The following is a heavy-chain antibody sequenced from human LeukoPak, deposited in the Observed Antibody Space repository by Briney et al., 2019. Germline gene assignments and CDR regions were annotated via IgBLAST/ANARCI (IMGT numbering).Heavy chain of an antibody. V-gene: IGHV1-18*01. D-gene: IGHD3-22*01. CDR3: ARDQGYYDSSGYLTYWFDP. CDR2: ISAYNGNT. Sequence: VASVKVSCEASGYTFTSYGISWVRQAPGQGLEWMGWISAYNGNTNYAQKLQGRVTMTTDTSTSTAYMELRSLRSDDTAVYYCARDQGYYDSSGYLTYWFDPWGQGTLVTVSS. J-gene: IGHJ5*02. CDR1: GYTFTSYG.